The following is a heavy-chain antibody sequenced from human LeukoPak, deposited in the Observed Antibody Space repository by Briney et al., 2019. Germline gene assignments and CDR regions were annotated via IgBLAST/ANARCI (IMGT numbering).Heavy chain of an antibody. Sequence: PGGSLRLSCAASGFTFSNYEMNWVRQAPGKGLEWVSYISSSSGVTIYYADSVKGRFTISRDNAKNSLYLQMNSLRAEDSAVYYCAAIRIGYWGRGTLVTVSS. J-gene: IGHJ4*02. V-gene: IGHV3-48*03. D-gene: IGHD5-24*01. CDR1: GFTFSNYE. CDR3: AAIRIGY. CDR2: ISSSSGVTI.